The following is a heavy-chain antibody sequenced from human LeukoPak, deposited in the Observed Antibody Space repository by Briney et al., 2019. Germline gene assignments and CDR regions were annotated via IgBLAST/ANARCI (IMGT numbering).Heavy chain of an antibody. CDR3: ARAHYDSSGYYYTPPYGMDV. V-gene: IGHV1-69*13. D-gene: IGHD3-22*01. CDR2: IIPIFGTA. Sequence: SVKVSCKASGGIFINYAISWVRQAPGQGLEWMGGIIPIFGTANYAQRFQGRVTITADESTRTAYMELSSLRSEDTAVYYCARAHYDSSGYYYTPPYGMDVWGQGTTVTVSS. J-gene: IGHJ6*02. CDR1: GGIFINYA.